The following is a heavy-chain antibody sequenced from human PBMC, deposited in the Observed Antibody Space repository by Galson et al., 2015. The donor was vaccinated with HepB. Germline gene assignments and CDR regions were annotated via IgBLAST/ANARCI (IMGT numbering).Heavy chain of an antibody. D-gene: IGHD3-10*01. CDR3: ARGDRGGD. CDR2: IKEDGSEK. CDR1: GLTFSYYW. Sequence: SLRLSCAGSGLTFSYYWMSWVRQAPGKGLEWVANIKEDGSEKHYVDSVKGRFTISRDNAKNSLYLQMNSLRAEDTAVYYCARGDRGGDWGQGTLVTVSS. J-gene: IGHJ4*02. V-gene: IGHV3-7*01.